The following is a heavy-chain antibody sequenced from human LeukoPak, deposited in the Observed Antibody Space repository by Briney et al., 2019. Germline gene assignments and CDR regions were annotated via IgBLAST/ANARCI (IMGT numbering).Heavy chain of an antibody. CDR3: ARRAGEYSHPYDY. V-gene: IGHV3-23*05. D-gene: IGHD4-17*01. CDR1: GFTFSSYG. J-gene: IGHJ4*02. CDR2: IYSGGNT. Sequence: GGSLRLSCAASGFTFSSYGMSWVRQAPGKGLEWVSFIYSGGNTHYSDSVKGRFTISRDNSKNTLYLQMNSLRADDTAVYYCARRAGEYSHPYDYWGQGTLVTVSS.